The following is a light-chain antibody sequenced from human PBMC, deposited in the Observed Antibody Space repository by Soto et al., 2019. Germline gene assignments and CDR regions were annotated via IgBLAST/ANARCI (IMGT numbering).Light chain of an antibody. CDR1: QSVSSH. CDR2: DAS. V-gene: IGKV3-11*01. CDR3: QQRSVWPVT. Sequence: EIVLTQSPATLSLSPGEGATVSCRASQSVSSHLAWYQQKRGQAPRLLIYDASSRASGIPARFSGRGSGTDFTLTISYLEPEDFAVYYCQQRSVWPVTFGGGTKVDIK. J-gene: IGKJ4*01.